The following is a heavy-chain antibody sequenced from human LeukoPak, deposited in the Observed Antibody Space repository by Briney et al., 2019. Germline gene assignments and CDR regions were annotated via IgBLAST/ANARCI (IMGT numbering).Heavy chain of an antibody. V-gene: IGHV4-30-4*01. Sequence: NPSETLSLTCTVSGGSISSGDYYWSWIRQPPGKGLEWIGYIYYSGSTYYNPSLKSRVTISVGTSKNQFSLKLSSVTAADTAVYYCARGYSSSLMSFDYWGQGTLVTVSS. CDR3: ARGYSSSLMSFDY. D-gene: IGHD6-13*01. CDR2: IYYSGST. J-gene: IGHJ4*02. CDR1: GGSISSGDYY.